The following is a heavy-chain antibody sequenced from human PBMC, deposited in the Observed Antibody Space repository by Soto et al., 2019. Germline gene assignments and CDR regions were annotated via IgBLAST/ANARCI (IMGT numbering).Heavy chain of an antibody. V-gene: IGHV3-30-3*01. Sequence: QVQLVESGGGVVQPGRSLRLSCAASGFTFSSYAMHWVRQAPGKGLEWVAVISYDGSNKYYADSVKGRFTISRDNSKKPFYLQMTSVGAEERVVYYCPRVANFSPFWGWFTYGMAVWGQGPRVTVSS. J-gene: IGHJ6*02. CDR3: PRVANFSPFWGWFTYGMAV. CDR2: ISYDGSNK. D-gene: IGHD3-3*02. CDR1: GFTFSSYA.